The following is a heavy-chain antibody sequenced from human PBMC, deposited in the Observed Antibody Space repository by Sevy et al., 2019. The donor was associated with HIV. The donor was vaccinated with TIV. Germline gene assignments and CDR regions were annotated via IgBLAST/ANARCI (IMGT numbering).Heavy chain of an antibody. CDR2: IKQDGSKK. Sequence: GGSLRLSCAASGFTFSDYWMSWVRQAPEKGREWVANIKQDGSKKNYVDPIKGRFIVSRDNAKKSLYLEMSSLRAEDTAVYYCARLKLHYDPYYFDLWGQGTLVTVSS. J-gene: IGHJ4*02. D-gene: IGHD3-16*01. CDR3: ARLKLHYDPYYFDL. V-gene: IGHV3-7*01. CDR1: GFTFSDYW.